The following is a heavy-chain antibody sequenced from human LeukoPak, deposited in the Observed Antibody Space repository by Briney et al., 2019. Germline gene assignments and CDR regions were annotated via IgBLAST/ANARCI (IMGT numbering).Heavy chain of an antibody. Sequence: GESLKISCKGSGTSFTSYWTGWGPQMPGKGLEWVGIIYPGDSDTRYSPSFQGQVTISADKSISTAYLQWSSLKASDTAMYYCARQWYSSGWYDMDYWGQGTLVTVSS. CDR2: IYPGDSDT. J-gene: IGHJ4*02. CDR1: GTSFTSYW. V-gene: IGHV5-51*01. CDR3: ARQWYSSGWYDMDY. D-gene: IGHD6-19*01.